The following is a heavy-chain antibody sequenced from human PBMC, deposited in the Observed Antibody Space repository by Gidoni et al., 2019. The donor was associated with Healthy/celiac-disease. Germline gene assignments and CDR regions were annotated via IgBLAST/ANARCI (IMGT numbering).Heavy chain of an antibody. V-gene: IGHV3-33*01. CDR2: IWYDGSNK. CDR1: GFTFSSYG. J-gene: IGHJ3*02. D-gene: IGHD2-2*01. Sequence: QVQLVESGGGVVQPGRSLRLSCAASGFTFSSYGMHWVRQAPGKGLEWVAVIWYDGSNKYYADSVKGRFTISRDNSKNTLYLQMNSLRAEDTAVYYCARDRYCSSTSCSYDAFDIWGQGTMVTVSS. CDR3: ARDRYCSSTSCSYDAFDI.